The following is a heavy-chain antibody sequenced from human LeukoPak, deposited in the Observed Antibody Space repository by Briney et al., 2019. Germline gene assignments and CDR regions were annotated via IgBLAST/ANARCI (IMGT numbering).Heavy chain of an antibody. V-gene: IGHV3-30-3*01. CDR2: ISYDGSNK. J-gene: IGHJ4*02. CDR3: ARDRAGSLDY. Sequence: GRSLRLSCAASGFTFSSYAMHWVRQAPGKGLEWVAVISYDGSNKYYADSVKGRFTISRDNSENTLYLQMNSLRAEDTAVYYCARDRAGSLDYWGQGTLVTVSS. D-gene: IGHD1-26*01. CDR1: GFTFSSYA.